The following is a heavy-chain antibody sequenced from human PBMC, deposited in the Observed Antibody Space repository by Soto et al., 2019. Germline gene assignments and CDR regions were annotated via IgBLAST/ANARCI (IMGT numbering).Heavy chain of an antibody. D-gene: IGHD3-10*01. Sequence: SETLSLTCAVYGGSFSGYYWSWIRQPPGKGLEWIGEINHSGSTNYNPSLKSRVTISVDTSKNQFSLKLSSVTAADTAVYYCARGKALLWFGGLLSYWGQGTLVTVSS. V-gene: IGHV4-34*01. J-gene: IGHJ4*02. CDR1: GGSFSGYY. CDR2: INHSGST. CDR3: ARGKALLWFGGLLSY.